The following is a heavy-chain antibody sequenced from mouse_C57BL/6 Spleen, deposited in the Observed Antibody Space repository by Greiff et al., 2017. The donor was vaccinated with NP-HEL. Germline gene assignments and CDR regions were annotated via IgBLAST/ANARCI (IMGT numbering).Heavy chain of an antibody. V-gene: IGHV1-72*01. Sequence: QVQLQQPGAELVKPGASVKLSCKASGYTFTSSWMHWVKPRPGRGLEWIGRIDPNSGGTKYNEKFKSKATLTVDKPSSTAYMQLSSLTSEDSAVYYCARDDGYYDWFAYWGQGTLVTVSA. CDR2: IDPNSGGT. CDR1: GYTFTSSW. CDR3: ARDDGYYDWFAY. J-gene: IGHJ3*01. D-gene: IGHD2-3*01.